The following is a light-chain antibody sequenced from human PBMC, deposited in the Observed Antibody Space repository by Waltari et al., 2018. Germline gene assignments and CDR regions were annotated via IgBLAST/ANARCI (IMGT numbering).Light chain of an antibody. V-gene: IGLV2-23*02. Sequence: QSAPTQPASVSGSPGQSITISCTGTNSDVGRYNLVSWYQPHPDKAPKLIIYDVTERPSGVSDRLSGSKSGNTASLTISGLQAEDEADYYCCSYAGSFTWVFGGGTKLTVL. CDR2: DVT. CDR1: NSDVGRYNL. CDR3: CSYAGSFTWV. J-gene: IGLJ3*02.